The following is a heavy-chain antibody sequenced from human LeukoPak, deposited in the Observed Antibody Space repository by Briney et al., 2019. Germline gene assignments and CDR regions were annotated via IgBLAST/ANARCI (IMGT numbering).Heavy chain of an antibody. V-gene: IGHV4-34*01. CDR2: INHSGST. CDR1: GGSFSGYY. CDR3: ARGRGRGYSYGYQDY. D-gene: IGHD5-18*01. J-gene: IGHJ4*02. Sequence: PSETLSLTCAVYGGSFSGYYWSWIRHPPGKGLEWIGEINHSGSTNYNPSLKSRVTISVDTSKNQFSLKLSSVTAADTAVYYCARGRGRGYSYGYQDYWGQGTLVTVSS.